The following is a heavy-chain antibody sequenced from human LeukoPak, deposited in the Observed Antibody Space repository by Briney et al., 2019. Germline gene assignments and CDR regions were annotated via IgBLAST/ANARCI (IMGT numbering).Heavy chain of an antibody. Sequence: ASVKVSCKASGYTFTSYGISWVRQAPGQGLEWMGWISGYNGNTNYGQKFKGRVTMTTDTSTSTAYMDLRSLRSDDTAVYYCARVGPHRLIGGSVWFDPWGQGTLVTVSS. CDR2: ISGYNGNT. CDR1: GYTFTSYG. CDR3: ARVGPHRLIGGSVWFDP. D-gene: IGHD3-10*01. J-gene: IGHJ5*02. V-gene: IGHV1-18*01.